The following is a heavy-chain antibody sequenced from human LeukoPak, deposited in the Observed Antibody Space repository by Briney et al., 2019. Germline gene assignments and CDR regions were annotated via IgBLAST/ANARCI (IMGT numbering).Heavy chain of an antibody. J-gene: IGHJ5*02. Sequence: SVKVSCKASGGTFSSYTISWVRQAPGQGLEWMGRIIPILGIANYAQKFQGRVTITTDEPTSTAYMRLSSLRSEDTAVYYCARGGIYCSGGSCYSESWFDPWGQGTLVTVSS. D-gene: IGHD2-15*01. V-gene: IGHV1-69*16. CDR2: IIPILGIA. CDR1: GGTFSSYT. CDR3: ARGGIYCSGGSCYSESWFDP.